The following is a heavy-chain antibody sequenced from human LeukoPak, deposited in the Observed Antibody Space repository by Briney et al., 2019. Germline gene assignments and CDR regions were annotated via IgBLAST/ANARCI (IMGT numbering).Heavy chain of an antibody. J-gene: IGHJ6*02. CDR3: ARAGYSYGYDDYYYYGMDV. CDR1: GGSISSYY. CDR2: IYYSGST. D-gene: IGHD5-18*01. Sequence: SETLSLTCTVSGGSISSYYWSWIRQPPGKGLGWIGYIYYSGSTNYNPSLKSRVTISVDTSKNQFSLKLSSVTAADTAVYYCARAGYSYGYDDYYYYGMDVWGQGTTVTVSS. V-gene: IGHV4-59*01.